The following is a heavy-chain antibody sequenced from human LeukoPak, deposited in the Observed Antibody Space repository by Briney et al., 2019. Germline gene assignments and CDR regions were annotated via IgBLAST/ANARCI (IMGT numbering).Heavy chain of an antibody. J-gene: IGHJ4*02. CDR2: INPNSGGT. V-gene: IGHV1-2*02. CDR1: GYTGTCYY. Sequence: ASVKVSCKASGYTGTCYYMHWGRQAPGQGLEWMGWINPNSGGTNYSQKFQGRGTMTRDTSISTAYMELSRLRSDDTAVYYCARDWETYSSSSENDYWGQGTLVNVSS. CDR3: ARDWETYSSSSENDY. D-gene: IGHD6-6*01.